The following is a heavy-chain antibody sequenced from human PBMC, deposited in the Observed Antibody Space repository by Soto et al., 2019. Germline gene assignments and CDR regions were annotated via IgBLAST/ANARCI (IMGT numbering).Heavy chain of an antibody. Sequence: SETLSLTCAVYGGSLSGYYWSWIRQPPGKALEWIGEFNHSGDTNYNPSLKSRVSISADTSKNEVFLNLSSVTAADTAIYYCARHHVRGRTIAGAAEFWGQGTLVTVSS. CDR2: FNHSGDT. D-gene: IGHD1-26*01. V-gene: IGHV4-34*01. J-gene: IGHJ4*02. CDR1: GGSLSGYY. CDR3: ARHHVRGRTIAGAAEF.